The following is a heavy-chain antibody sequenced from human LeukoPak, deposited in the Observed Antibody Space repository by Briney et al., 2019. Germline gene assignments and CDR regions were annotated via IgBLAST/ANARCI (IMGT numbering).Heavy chain of an antibody. Sequence: PGGSLRLSCAASGFTFSSYAMSWVRQAPGKGLEWVSAISGSGGSTYYADSVKGRFTISSDNSKNTLYLQMNSLRAEDTAVYYCAKDRVGYCSSTSCLWPVDYWGQGTLVTVSS. CDR3: AKDRVGYCSSTSCLWPVDY. D-gene: IGHD2-2*01. J-gene: IGHJ4*02. CDR2: ISGSGGST. V-gene: IGHV3-23*01. CDR1: GFTFSSYA.